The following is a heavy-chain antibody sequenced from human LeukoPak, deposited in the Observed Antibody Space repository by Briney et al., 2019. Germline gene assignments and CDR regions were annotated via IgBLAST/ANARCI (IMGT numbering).Heavy chain of an antibody. CDR1: GGSINRGDYY. CDR3: ARYAMVRGVIFLPAGTFDY. D-gene: IGHD3-10*01. J-gene: IGHJ4*02. Sequence: SQTLSLTCTVSGGSINRGDYYWSWIRQPPGKGLEWIGYIYYSGSTYYNPSLKSRVTISVDTSKNQFSLKLSSVTAADTAVYYCARYAMVRGVIFLPAGTFDYWGQGTLVTVSS. V-gene: IGHV4-30-4*01. CDR2: IYYSGST.